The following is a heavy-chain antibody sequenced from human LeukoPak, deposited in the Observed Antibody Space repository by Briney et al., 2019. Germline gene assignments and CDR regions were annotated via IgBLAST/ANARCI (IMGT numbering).Heavy chain of an antibody. J-gene: IGHJ4*02. Sequence: GGSLRLSCAASGFSFSNYGMHWVRQAPGKGLEWVAVIWYDGSNKYCADSVKGRFTISRDNSKNTLYLQMNSLRAEDTAVYYCAKRTLGGLAFDYWGQGTLVTVSS. CDR3: AKRTLGGLAFDY. CDR1: GFSFSNYG. V-gene: IGHV3-33*06. D-gene: IGHD3/OR15-3a*01. CDR2: IWYDGSNK.